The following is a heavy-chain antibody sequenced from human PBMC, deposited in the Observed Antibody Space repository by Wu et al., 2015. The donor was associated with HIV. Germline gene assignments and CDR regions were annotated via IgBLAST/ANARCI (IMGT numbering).Heavy chain of an antibody. V-gene: IGHV1-46*01. CDR2: INPSGGST. D-gene: IGHD5-12*01. CDR3: ARAGYSGYDGGGAYFDY. J-gene: IGHJ4*02. Sequence: QVQLVQSGAEVKKPGASVKVSCKASGYTFTSYYMHWVRQAPGQGLEWMGIINPSGGSTSYAQKFQGRVTMTRDTSTSTVYMELSSLRSEDTAVYYCARAGYSGYDGGGAYFDYWGQGTLVTVPS. CDR1: GYTFTSYY.